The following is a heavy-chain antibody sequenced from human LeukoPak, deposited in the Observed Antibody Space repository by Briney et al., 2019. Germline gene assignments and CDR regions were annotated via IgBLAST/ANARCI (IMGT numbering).Heavy chain of an antibody. Sequence: SETLYLTCAVSGGSISSGGYSWSWIRQPPGKGLEWIGYIYHSGSTYYNPSLKSRVTISVDRSKNQFSLKLSSVTAADTAVYYCAREGGDYGDYVLDYWGQGTLVTVSS. CDR2: IYHSGST. CDR3: AREGGDYGDYVLDY. V-gene: IGHV4-30-2*01. J-gene: IGHJ4*02. CDR1: GGSISSGGYS. D-gene: IGHD4-17*01.